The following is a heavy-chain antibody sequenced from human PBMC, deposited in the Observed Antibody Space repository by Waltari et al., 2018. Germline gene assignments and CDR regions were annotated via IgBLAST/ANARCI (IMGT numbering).Heavy chain of an antibody. V-gene: IGHV4-61*02. CDR2: VYTSGST. CDR1: GGSISSGSYY. Sequence: QVQLQESGPGLVKPSQTLSLTCTVSGGSISSGSYYWSWIRRPAGKGLEWIGRVYTSGSTNYNASLKSRVTISVDTSKNRFSLKLSSVTAADTAVYYCAGECYDSSGSEIDYWGQGTLVTVSS. J-gene: IGHJ4*02. CDR3: AGECYDSSGSEIDY. D-gene: IGHD3-22*01.